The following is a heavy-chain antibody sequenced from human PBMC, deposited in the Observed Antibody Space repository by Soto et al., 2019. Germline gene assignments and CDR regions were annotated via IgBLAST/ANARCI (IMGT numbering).Heavy chain of an antibody. Sequence: PGGSLRLSCAASGFTISNSRMNWVRQAPGKGLEWVGRIRSKTDGGTTDYAAPVKGRFSISRDDSKNTLFLQVNSLKTEDTAVYYCTTDHVTIFGVVTHAFDLWGQGTMVTVSS. CDR1: GFTISNSR. CDR2: IRSKTDGGTT. D-gene: IGHD3-3*01. V-gene: IGHV3-15*01. CDR3: TTDHVTIFGVVTHAFDL. J-gene: IGHJ3*01.